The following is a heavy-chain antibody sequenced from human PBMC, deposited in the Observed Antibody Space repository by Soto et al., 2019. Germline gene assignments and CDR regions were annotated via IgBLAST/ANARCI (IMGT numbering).Heavy chain of an antibody. J-gene: IGHJ6*02. CDR1: GYTFTSYG. D-gene: IGHD1-26*01. CDR2: ISAYNGNT. V-gene: IGHV1-18*01. CDR3: ARVSKWELRDYYYYGMDV. Sequence: ASVKVSCKASGYTFTSYGISWVRQAPGQGLEWMGWISAYNGNTNYAQKLQGRVTMTTDTSTSTAYMELRSLRSEDTAVYYCARVSKWELRDYYYYGMDVWGQGTTVTVSS.